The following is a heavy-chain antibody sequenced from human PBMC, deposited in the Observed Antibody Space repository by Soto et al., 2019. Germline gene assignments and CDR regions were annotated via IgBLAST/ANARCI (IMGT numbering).Heavy chain of an antibody. V-gene: IGHV3-30-3*01. CDR1: GFTFSSYA. CDR2: ISYDGSNK. Sequence: GGSLRLSCAASGFTFSSYAMHWVRQAPGKGLEWVAVISYDGSNKYYADSVKGRFTISRDNSKNTLYLQMNSLRAEDTAVYYCASSRAYYDFWRYFDYWGQGTLVTVSS. J-gene: IGHJ4*02. D-gene: IGHD3-3*01. CDR3: ASSRAYYDFWRYFDY.